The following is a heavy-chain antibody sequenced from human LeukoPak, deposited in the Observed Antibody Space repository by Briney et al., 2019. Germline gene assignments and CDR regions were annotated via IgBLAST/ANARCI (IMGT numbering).Heavy chain of an antibody. CDR3: ARDRCSGGSCYSFFDY. D-gene: IGHD2-15*01. CDR2: INPNSGGT. J-gene: IGHJ4*02. CDR1: GYTFTGYY. Sequence: ASVKVSFTASGYTFTGYYMHWVRQAPGQGLEWMGWINPNSGGTNYAQKFQGWVTMTRDTSISTAYMELSRLRSDDTAVYYCARDRCSGGSCYSFFDYWGQGTLVTVSS. V-gene: IGHV1-2*04.